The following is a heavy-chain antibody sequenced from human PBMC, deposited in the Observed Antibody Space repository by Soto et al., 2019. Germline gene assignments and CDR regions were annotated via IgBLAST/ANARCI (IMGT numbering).Heavy chain of an antibody. D-gene: IGHD2-8*01. CDR2: IYYSGST. CDR1: GGSISSSSYY. V-gene: IGHV4-39*01. CDR3: ARSSIVLMVYAIWWFDP. J-gene: IGHJ5*02. Sequence: SETLSLTCTVSGGSISSSSYYWGWIRQPPGKGLEWIGSIYYSGSTYYNPSLKSRVTISVDTSKNQITLKLSSVTAADTAVYYCARSSIVLMVYAIWWFDPWGQGTLVTVSS.